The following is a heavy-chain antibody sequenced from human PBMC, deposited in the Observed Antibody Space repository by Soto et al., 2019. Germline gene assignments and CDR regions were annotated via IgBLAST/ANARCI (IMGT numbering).Heavy chain of an antibody. CDR1: GFTFSSYA. J-gene: IGHJ4*02. CDR3: AKAEFNDFWSGYPHTFDY. D-gene: IGHD3-3*01. Sequence: GGSLRLSCAASGFTFSSYAMSWVRQAPGKGLGWVSAISGSGGSTYYADSVKGRFTISRDNSKNTLYLQMNSLRAEDTAVYYCAKAEFNDFWSGYPHTFDYWGQGTLVTVSS. V-gene: IGHV3-23*01. CDR2: ISGSGGST.